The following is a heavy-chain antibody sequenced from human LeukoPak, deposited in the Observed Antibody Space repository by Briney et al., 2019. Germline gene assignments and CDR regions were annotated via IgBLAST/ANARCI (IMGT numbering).Heavy chain of an antibody. J-gene: IGHJ5*01. V-gene: IGHV4-38-2*02. CDR1: GYSISSGYY. CDR3: ATNYGGHTRVIVWFDS. CDR2: RYYTGTT. D-gene: IGHD2-15*01. Sequence: SETLSLTCTVSGYSISSGYYWGWVRQAPGKGREEIGSRYYTGTTEYNPSLWGRVAMSVDTSKNQLSLYLNSVTAADTAVYYCATNYGGHTRVIVWFDSWRQGTQVTVSS.